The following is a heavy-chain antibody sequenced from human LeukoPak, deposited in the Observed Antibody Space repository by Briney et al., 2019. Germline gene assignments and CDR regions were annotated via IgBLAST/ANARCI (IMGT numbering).Heavy chain of an antibody. CDR1: GGTLSGYA. D-gene: IGHD3-3*02. CDR2: IIPIYGTP. V-gene: IGHV1-69*05. J-gene: IGHJ6*03. CDR3: ARGKLGYYYYHMDA. Sequence: SVTVSCKASGGTLSGYAISWVRQAPGQGLEWMGGIIPIYGTPHSAQKFQGRVTITTDESTSTAFMDLSSLRSEDTAVYYCARGKLGYYYYHMDAWGKGTTVTASS.